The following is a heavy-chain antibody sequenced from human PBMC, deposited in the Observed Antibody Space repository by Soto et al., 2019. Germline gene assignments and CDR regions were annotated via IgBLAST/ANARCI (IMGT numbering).Heavy chain of an antibody. Sequence: GGSLRLSCVASGFTFSSYAIHWVRQAPGKGLEWVAVISYDGSNKYYADSVKGRFTISRDNSKNTLYLQMNSLRAEDTAVYYCAKNYNGSGSYLGPFGYWGQGTLVTVSS. CDR2: ISYDGSNK. J-gene: IGHJ4*02. CDR3: AKNYNGSGSYLGPFGY. CDR1: GFTFSSYA. V-gene: IGHV3-30*04. D-gene: IGHD3-10*01.